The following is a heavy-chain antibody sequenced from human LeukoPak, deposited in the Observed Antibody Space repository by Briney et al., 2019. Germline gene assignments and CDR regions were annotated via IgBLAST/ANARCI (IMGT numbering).Heavy chain of an antibody. CDR1: GFTFSSYA. Sequence: GGSLRLSCAASGFTFSSYAMSWVRQAPGKGLEWVSSLSGSGGSTHYADSVKGRFTISRDNSKNTLYLQMNSLRAEDTAVYYCAKSPHVQVLVYYLDPRGQGTLVTVSS. V-gene: IGHV3-23*01. J-gene: IGHJ5*02. CDR2: LSGSGGST. D-gene: IGHD3-22*01. CDR3: AKSPHVQVLVYYLDP.